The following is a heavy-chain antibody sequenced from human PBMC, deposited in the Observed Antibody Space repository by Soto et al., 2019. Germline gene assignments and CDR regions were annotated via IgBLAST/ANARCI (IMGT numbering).Heavy chain of an antibody. CDR1: GFIFSTYA. Sequence: VQLVETGGGVVQPGRSLRLSCAASGFIFSTYAMHWVRQAPGKGLEWVAVISYDGTNKFYADSVKGRFTISRDNSKNTLYLQMNSLRTEDTAIYYCARPGSGYDVLTGQYFYYYHAVDVWGQGTTVTVSS. CDR3: ARPGSGYDVLTGQYFYYYHAVDV. D-gene: IGHD3-9*01. CDR2: ISYDGTNK. V-gene: IGHV3-30-3*01. J-gene: IGHJ6*02.